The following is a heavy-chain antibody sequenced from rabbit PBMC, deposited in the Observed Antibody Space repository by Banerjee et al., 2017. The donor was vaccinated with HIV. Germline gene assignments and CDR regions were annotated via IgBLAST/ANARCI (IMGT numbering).Heavy chain of an antibody. V-gene: IGHV1S40*01. D-gene: IGHD4-1*01. CDR2: IYAGTSSST. CDR1: GFTLSSSYY. J-gene: IGHJ4*01. CDR3: ARDLAGVIGWNFNL. Sequence: QSLEESGGGLVQPGASLTLTCKASGFTLSSSYYMCWVRQAPGKGLEWIACIYAGTSSSTYYASWAKGRFTISKTSSTTVTLQMTSLTAADTATYFCARDLAGVIGWNFNLWGQGTLVTVS.